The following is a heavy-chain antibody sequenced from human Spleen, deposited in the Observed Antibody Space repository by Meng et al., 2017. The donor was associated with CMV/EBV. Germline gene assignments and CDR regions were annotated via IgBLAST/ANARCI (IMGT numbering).Heavy chain of an antibody. V-gene: IGHV1-18*01. CDR3: ARDQDSSSWYSGYNWFDA. CDR1: GYTFTSYG. CDR2: ISAYNGNT. Sequence: VQLVQSGAEVKKPXXSVKVXXKAAGYTFTSYGISWVRQAPGQGLEWMGWISAYNGNTNYAQKLQGRVTMTTDTSTSTAYMELRSLRSDDTAVYYCARDQDSSSWYSGYNWFDAWGQGTLVTVSS. D-gene: IGHD6-13*01. J-gene: IGHJ5*02.